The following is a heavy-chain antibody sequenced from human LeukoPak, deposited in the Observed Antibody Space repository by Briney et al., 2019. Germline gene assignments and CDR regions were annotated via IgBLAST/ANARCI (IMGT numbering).Heavy chain of an antibody. CDR1: GGTFSSYA. J-gene: IGHJ4*02. Sequence: SVKVSCKASGGTFSSYAISWVRQAPGQGLEWMGGIIPIFGTANYAQKFQGRVTITADKSTSTAYMELSSLRSEDTAVYYCATYCSGGPCYSNYWGQGTLVTVSS. D-gene: IGHD2-15*01. CDR3: ATYCSGGPCYSNY. CDR2: IIPIFGTA. V-gene: IGHV1-69*06.